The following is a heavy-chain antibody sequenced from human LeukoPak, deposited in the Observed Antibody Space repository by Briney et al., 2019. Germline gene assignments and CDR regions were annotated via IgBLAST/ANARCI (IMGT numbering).Heavy chain of an antibody. V-gene: IGHV4-39*07. CDR1: GDSISSSNYY. CDR3: ARDGRGYVGATEYFDY. D-gene: IGHD1-26*01. CDR2: IYYSGNT. Sequence: PSETLSLTCTVSGDSISSSNYYWGWIRQPPGKGLEWIGSIYYSGNTYYNPSLKSRVTIYVDASKNQFSLKLTSVTAADTAVYYCARDGRGYVGATEYFDYWGQGTLVTVSS. J-gene: IGHJ4*02.